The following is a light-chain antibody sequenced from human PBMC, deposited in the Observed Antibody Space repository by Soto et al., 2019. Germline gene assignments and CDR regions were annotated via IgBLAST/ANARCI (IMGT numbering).Light chain of an antibody. CDR1: QSVAKNY. CDR2: DAS. Sequence: EIVLTQSPGTLSLSPGERATLSCRASQSVAKNYLAWYQQEPRQAPRLLIYDASKRATGIPDRFSGSGSGTDFTLTISRLEPEEFAVYYCHQYASSPQTFGQGTKVEIK. CDR3: HQYASSPQT. J-gene: IGKJ1*01. V-gene: IGKV3-20*01.